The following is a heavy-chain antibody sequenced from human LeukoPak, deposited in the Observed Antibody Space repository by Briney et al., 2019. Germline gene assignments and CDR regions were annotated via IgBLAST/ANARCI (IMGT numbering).Heavy chain of an antibody. D-gene: IGHD3-22*01. CDR1: GFTFSDYY. V-gene: IGHV3-11*01. Sequence: GGSLRLSCAASGFTFSDYYMSWIRQAPGKGLEWVSYISSSGSTIYYADSVKGRFTISRDNAKNSLYLQMNSLRAEDTAVYYCAREGTMIVVVTAYYYMDVWGKGTTVTVSS. CDR3: AREGTMIVVVTAYYYMDV. J-gene: IGHJ6*03. CDR2: ISSSGSTI.